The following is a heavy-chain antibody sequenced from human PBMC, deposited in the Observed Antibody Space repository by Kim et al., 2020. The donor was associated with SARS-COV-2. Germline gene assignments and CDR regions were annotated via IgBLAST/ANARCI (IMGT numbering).Heavy chain of an antibody. CDR2: IWYDGSNK. V-gene: IGHV3-33*01. Sequence: LSLTCAASGFTFSNYGMHWVRQAPGKGLEWAAVIWYDGSNKYYGDSVKGRFTISRDNSKKTVYLQMNSLSAEDTAVYYCARDRRSARPSYYAMDVWGQGTTVTVSS. CDR3: ARDRRSARPSYYAMDV. D-gene: IGHD6-6*01. J-gene: IGHJ6*02. CDR1: GFTFSNYG.